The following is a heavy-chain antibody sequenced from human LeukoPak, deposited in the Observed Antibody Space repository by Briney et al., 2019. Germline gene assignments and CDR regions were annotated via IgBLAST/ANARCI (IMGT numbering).Heavy chain of an antibody. D-gene: IGHD3-3*01. V-gene: IGHV1-24*01. CDR3: ATWNDFWSGYLDY. CDR2: FDPEDGET. CDR1: GYTLTELS. J-gene: IGHJ4*02. Sequence: GASVKVSCKVSGYTLTELSMHWVRQAPGKGLVWMGGFDPEDGETIYAQKFQGRVTMTEDTSTDTAYMELSSLRSEDTAVYYCATWNDFWSGYLDYWGQGTLVTVSS.